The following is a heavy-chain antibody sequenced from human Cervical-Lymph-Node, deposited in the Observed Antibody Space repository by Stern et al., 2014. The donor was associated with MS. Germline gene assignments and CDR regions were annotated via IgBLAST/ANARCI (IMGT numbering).Heavy chain of an antibody. V-gene: IGHV3-33*01. CDR2: IWYDGSNK. J-gene: IGHJ6*02. Sequence: VQLVESGGGVVQPGRSLRLSCAASGFTFSSYGMHWVRQAPGKGLEGVAVIWYDGSNKYYAESVKGRFTISRDNSKNTLYLQMNSLRAEDTAVYYCARTYSGSYYSYYYGMDVWGQGTTVTVSS. D-gene: IGHD1-26*01. CDR3: ARTYSGSYYSYYYGMDV. CDR1: GFTFSSYG.